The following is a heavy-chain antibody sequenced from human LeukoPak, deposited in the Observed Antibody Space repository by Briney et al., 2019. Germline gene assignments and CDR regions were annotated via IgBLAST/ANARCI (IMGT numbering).Heavy chain of an antibody. CDR2: ISGSGGST. V-gene: IGHV3-23*01. CDR3: ASHVSYCSGGSCYSSGYYFDY. Sequence: GGSLRLSCAASGFTFSSYAMSWVRQAPGKGLEWVSAISGSGGSTYYADSVKGRFTISRDNSKNTLYLQMTSLRAEDTAVYYCASHVSYCSGGSCYSSGYYFDYWGQGTLVTVSS. D-gene: IGHD2-15*01. CDR1: GFTFSSYA. J-gene: IGHJ4*02.